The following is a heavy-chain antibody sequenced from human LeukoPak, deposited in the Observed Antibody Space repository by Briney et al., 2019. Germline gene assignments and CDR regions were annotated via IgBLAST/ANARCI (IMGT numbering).Heavy chain of an antibody. D-gene: IGHD6-13*01. CDR2: IYTSGST. V-gene: IGHV4-61*02. CDR1: GGSISSGSYY. Sequence: SETLSLTCTVSGGSISSGSYYWSWIRQPAGKGLEWIGRIYTSGSTNYNPSLKSRVTISVDASKNQFSLKLSSVTAADTAVYYYASRGIAAAGGVDYWGQGTLVTVSS. CDR3: ASRGIAAAGGVDY. J-gene: IGHJ4*02.